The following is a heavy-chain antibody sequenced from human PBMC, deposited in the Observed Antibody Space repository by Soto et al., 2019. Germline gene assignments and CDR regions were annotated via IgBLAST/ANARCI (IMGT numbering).Heavy chain of an antibody. D-gene: IGHD1-7*01. CDR1: GDSVSSNSAA. Sequence: QVQLQESGPGLVKPSQTLSLTCAIFGDSVSSNSAAWNWIRLSPSRGLEWLARTYYRSRWYNDYAVSVRSRITVNPDTSKNQFSLQLTSVTPEDTAVYYCAGTTSHQWYYMDVWGKGTTVTVSS. V-gene: IGHV6-1*01. J-gene: IGHJ6*03. CDR3: AGTTSHQWYYMDV. CDR2: TYYRSRWYN.